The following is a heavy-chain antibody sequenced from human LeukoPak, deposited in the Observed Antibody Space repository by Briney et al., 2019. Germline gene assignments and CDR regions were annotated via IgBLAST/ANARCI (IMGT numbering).Heavy chain of an antibody. V-gene: IGHV3-21*01. J-gene: IGHJ4*02. CDR1: GFTFSYAW. D-gene: IGHD3-10*01. CDR2: ISSSSSYI. CDR3: VPVYYGSGSD. Sequence: PGGSLRLSCATSGFTFSYAWMSWVRQAPGKGLEWVSSISSSSSYIHYADSVKGRFTISRDDAKNSLYLQMNSLRAEDTAVYYCVPVYYGSGSDWGQGTLVTVSS.